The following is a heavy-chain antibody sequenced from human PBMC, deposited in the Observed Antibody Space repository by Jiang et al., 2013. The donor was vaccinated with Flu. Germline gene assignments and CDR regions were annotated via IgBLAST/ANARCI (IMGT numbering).Heavy chain of an antibody. D-gene: IGHD2-15*01. V-gene: IGHV3-23*01. J-gene: IGHJ3*02. Sequence: EVQLLESGGGLVQPGGSLRLSCAASGFTFSSYAMSWVRQAPGKGLEWVSAISGSGGSTYYADSVKGRFTISRDNSKNTLYLQMNSLRAEDTAVYYCAKEDGGSGVVAATPWFPQHDAFDIWGQGTMVTVSS. CDR3: AKEDGGSGVVAATPWFPQHDAFDI. CDR2: ISGSGGST. CDR1: GFTFSSYA.